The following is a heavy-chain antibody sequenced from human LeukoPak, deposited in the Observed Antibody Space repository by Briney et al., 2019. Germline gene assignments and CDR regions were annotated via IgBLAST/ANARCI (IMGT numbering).Heavy chain of an antibody. CDR3: VKDVGGSYAFDY. CDR2: INDNGGRT. J-gene: IGHJ4*02. D-gene: IGHD1-26*01. Sequence: GGSLRLSCSASGFTFSRYAVHWVRQAPGKGLEYVSGINDNGGRTHYGDSVKGRFSISRDNSKNTLHLQMSTLRAEDTALYYCVKDVGGSYAFDYWGQGILVTVAS. V-gene: IGHV3-64D*09. CDR1: GFTFSRYA.